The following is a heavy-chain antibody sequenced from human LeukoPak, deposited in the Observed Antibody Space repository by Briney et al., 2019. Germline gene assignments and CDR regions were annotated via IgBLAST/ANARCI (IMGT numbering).Heavy chain of an antibody. D-gene: IGHD2-2*01. CDR2: INHSGST. V-gene: IGHV4-34*01. J-gene: IGHJ5*02. CDR1: GGSFSGYY. CDR3: ARAYCSSTSCKDWFDP. Sequence: PSETLSLTCAGYGGSFSGYYWNWIRQAPGKGLEWIGEINHSGSTNYNPSLKSRLTMSVDTSKNQFSLKLTSVTAADTAVYYCARAYCSSTSCKDWFDPWGQGTLVTVSS.